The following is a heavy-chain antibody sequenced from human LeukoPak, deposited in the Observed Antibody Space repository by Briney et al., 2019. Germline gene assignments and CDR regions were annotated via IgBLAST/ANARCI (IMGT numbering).Heavy chain of an antibody. D-gene: IGHD2-15*01. CDR2: IWYDGSNK. J-gene: IGHJ4*02. V-gene: IGHV3-33*01. Sequence: PGGSLRLSCASTGCTFSSDGMYWVRQAPGKGLEWVAVIWYDGSNKYYADSVKGRFTISRDNSKNTLYLQMNSLRAEDTAVYYCARDPCSGGSCHLDYWGQGTLVTVSS. CDR1: GCTFSSDG. CDR3: ARDPCSGGSCHLDY.